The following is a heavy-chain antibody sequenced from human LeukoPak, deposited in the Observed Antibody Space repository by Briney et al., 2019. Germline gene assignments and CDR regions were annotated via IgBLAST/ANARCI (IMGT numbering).Heavy chain of an antibody. CDR1: GYTFTSCY. V-gene: IGHV1-2*02. J-gene: IGHJ6*03. CDR2: INPNSGGT. D-gene: IGHD6-6*01. CDR3: ARVPIAARRAYYYYMDV. Sequence: ASVKVSCKASGYTFTSCYMHWVRQAPGQGLKWMGWINPNSGGTNYAQKFQGRVTMTRNTSISTAYMELSSLRSEDTAVYYCARVPIAARRAYYYYMDVWGKGTTVTVSS.